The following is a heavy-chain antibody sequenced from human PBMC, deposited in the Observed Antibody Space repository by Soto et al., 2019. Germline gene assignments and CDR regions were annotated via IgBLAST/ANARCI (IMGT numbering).Heavy chain of an antibody. Sequence: QVQVVESGGGVVQPGRSLRLSCAASGLTFSSYGMHWVRQAPGKGLEWVEFISYDGSNKYYADSVKGRFTISRDNSKNTLYLQMNSLRAEDTAVYYCAKDGGNWYFDIWGRGTLVTVSS. CDR3: AKDGGNWYFDI. J-gene: IGHJ2*01. V-gene: IGHV3-30*18. D-gene: IGHD3-16*01. CDR2: ISYDGSNK. CDR1: GLTFSSYG.